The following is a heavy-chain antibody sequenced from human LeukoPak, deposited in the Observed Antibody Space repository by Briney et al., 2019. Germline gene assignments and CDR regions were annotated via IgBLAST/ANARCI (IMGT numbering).Heavy chain of an antibody. J-gene: IGHJ5*02. CDR2: ISAYNGNT. CDR3: ARDPRIAVARYSGLTWFDP. V-gene: IGHV1-18*01. CDR1: GYTFTKYD. Sequence: GASVTVSCMASGYTFTKYDITWVRPAPGQGPEWMGWISAYNGNTNYAQKLQGRVTMTTDTSTSTAYMELRSLRSDDTAVYYCARDPRIAVARYSGLTWFDPWGQGTLVTVSS. D-gene: IGHD6-19*01.